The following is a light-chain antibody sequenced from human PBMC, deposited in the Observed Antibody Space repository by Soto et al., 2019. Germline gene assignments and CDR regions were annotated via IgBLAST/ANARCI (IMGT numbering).Light chain of an antibody. J-gene: IGKJ1*01. Sequence: EVVLTQSPGTLSLSPGERATLSCRDSPGVSANNLAWYQHKAGQTPRLLIYGASSRATGIPDRFSGSGSGTDFTLTISGLEPDDLAVYYCLQYGSSPRTFGRGTKVEIK. CDR3: LQYGSSPRT. V-gene: IGKV3-20*01. CDR1: PGVSANN. CDR2: GAS.